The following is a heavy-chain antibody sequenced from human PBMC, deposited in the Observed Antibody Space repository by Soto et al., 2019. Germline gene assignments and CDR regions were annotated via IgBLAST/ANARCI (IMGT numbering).Heavy chain of an antibody. D-gene: IGHD3-3*01. V-gene: IGHV4-34*01. CDR3: ARHGRYSPRSGSRLIGY. CDR2: INHGGIT. J-gene: IGHJ4*02. CDR1: GGSFSGYY. Sequence: SETLSLTCAVYGGSFSGYYWSWIRQPPGKGLEWIGEINHGGITNYNPSLKSRLTMSVDTSKNQFSLQLISLTAADTAVYYCARHGRYSPRSGSRLIGYWDQGTPVT.